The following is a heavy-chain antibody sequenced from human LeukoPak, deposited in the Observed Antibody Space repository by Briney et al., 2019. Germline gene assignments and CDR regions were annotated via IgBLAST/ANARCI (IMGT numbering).Heavy chain of an antibody. CDR3: AKVAGIAAAGRDAFDI. CDR1: GFTFSSYA. V-gene: IGHV3-23*01. J-gene: IGHJ3*02. D-gene: IGHD6-13*01. CDR2: ISGSGGST. Sequence: PGGSLRLPCAASGFTFSSYAMSWVRQAPGKGLEWVSAISGSGGSTYYADSVKGRFTISRDNSKNTLYLQMNSLRAEDTAVYYCAKVAGIAAAGRDAFDIWGQGTMVTVSS.